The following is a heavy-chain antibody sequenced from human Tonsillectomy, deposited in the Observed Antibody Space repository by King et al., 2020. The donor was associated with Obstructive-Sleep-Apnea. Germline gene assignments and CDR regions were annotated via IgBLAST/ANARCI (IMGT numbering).Heavy chain of an antibody. J-gene: IGHJ6*02. Sequence: QLVQSGAEVKKPGASVKVSCKASGYTFTNYGITWVRQAPGQGPEWMGWISAYNGNTNYAQKLQGRVTMTTDTSTSPAYMELRSLRSDDTAVYYCARVGGGYNLDFYYGMDVWGQGTTVTVSS. D-gene: IGHD5-24*01. CDR1: GYTFTNYG. V-gene: IGHV1-18*01. CDR2: ISAYNGNT. CDR3: ARVGGGYNLDFYYGMDV.